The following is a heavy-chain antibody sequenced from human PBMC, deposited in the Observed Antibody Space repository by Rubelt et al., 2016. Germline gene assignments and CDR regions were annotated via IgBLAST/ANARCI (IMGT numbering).Heavy chain of an antibody. CDR3: ARGFEGQRGLNY. V-gene: IGHV3-74*01. CDR1: GFTFSTYW. D-gene: IGHD3-9*01. J-gene: IGHJ4*02. Sequence: EVQLVESGGDLVQPGGSLRLSCAASGFTFSTYWMHWVRQAPGKGLVWVSRINSDGSTASYADSVKGRFTISRDNAKNTLFLQMNSLRSEDTAVYYCARGFEGQRGLNYWGQGTLVTVS. CDR2: INSDGSTA.